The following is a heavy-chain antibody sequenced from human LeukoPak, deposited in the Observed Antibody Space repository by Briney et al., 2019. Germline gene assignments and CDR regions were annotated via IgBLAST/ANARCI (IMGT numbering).Heavy chain of an antibody. D-gene: IGHD1-1*01. CDR3: ARDGNAL. CDR2: IYYSGGT. J-gene: IGHJ4*02. Sequence: PSGTLSLTCAVSGGSISSNGYYWAWFRQPPGKGLEWIGSIYYSGGTYYNPSLKSRVTISIDTSKNQFSLKLRSVTAADTAVYYCARDGNALWGQGTLVTVSS. CDR1: GGSISSNGYY. V-gene: IGHV4-39*07.